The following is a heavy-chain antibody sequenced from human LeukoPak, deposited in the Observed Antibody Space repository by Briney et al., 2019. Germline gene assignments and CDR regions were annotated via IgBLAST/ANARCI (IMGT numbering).Heavy chain of an antibody. V-gene: IGHV3-43*02. Sequence: GGSLRLSCAASGFTFDDYAMHWVRQAPGKGLEWVSLISGDGGSTYYADSVKGRFTISRDNSKNSLYLQMNSLRTEDTALYYCAEDLYCGGGSCYDGVDYWGQGTLVTVSS. CDR1: GFTFDDYA. CDR2: ISGDGGST. J-gene: IGHJ4*02. CDR3: AEDLYCGGGSCYDGVDY. D-gene: IGHD2-15*01.